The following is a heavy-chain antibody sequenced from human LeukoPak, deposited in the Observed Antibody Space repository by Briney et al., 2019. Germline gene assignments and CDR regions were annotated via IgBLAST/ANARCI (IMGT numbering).Heavy chain of an antibody. CDR2: IYTSGGT. Sequence: MPSETLSLTCTVSGRSISSYYWSWIRQPAGRGLEWIGRIYTSGGTNYNPSLKSRVTMSVDTSKNQFSLKLSSVTAADTAVYYCATSHIAAAGFDYWGQGTLVTVSS. J-gene: IGHJ4*02. CDR1: GRSISSYY. V-gene: IGHV4-4*07. CDR3: ATSHIAAAGFDY. D-gene: IGHD6-13*01.